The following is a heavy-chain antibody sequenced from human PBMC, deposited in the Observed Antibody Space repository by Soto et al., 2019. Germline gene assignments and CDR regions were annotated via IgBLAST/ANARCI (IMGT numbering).Heavy chain of an antibody. J-gene: IGHJ1*01. Sequence: PSETLSLTCAVYGGSFSGYYWSWIRQPPGKRLEWIGEINHSGGTNYNPSLKSRVTISVDTSKNKFSLKLSSVTAADTAVYYCARSRWLQSPLPGKHWGQGTLVTVSS. CDR2: INHSGGT. V-gene: IGHV4-34*01. CDR3: ARSRWLQSPLPGKH. D-gene: IGHD5-12*01. CDR1: GGSFSGYY.